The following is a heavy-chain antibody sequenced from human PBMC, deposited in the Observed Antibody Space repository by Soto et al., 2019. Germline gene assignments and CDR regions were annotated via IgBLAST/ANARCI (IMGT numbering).Heavy chain of an antibody. CDR1: GFSLSSSGVG. Sequence: QITLKESGPTLVKPTQTLTLTCTFSGFSLSSSGVGVGWIRQPPGKALEWLTFIYWDDDKRYSPSLKSRLTSTKDTSKNQVVLTLTNMDPVDTATYYCARLVVAGSTDYFDSWGQGTLLTFSS. V-gene: IGHV2-5*02. D-gene: IGHD2-15*01. CDR2: IYWDDDK. CDR3: ARLVVAGSTDYFDS. J-gene: IGHJ4*02.